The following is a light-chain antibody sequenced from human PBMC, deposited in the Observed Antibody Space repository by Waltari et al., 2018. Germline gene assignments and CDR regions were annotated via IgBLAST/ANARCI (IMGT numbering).Light chain of an antibody. CDR1: QSISRY. CDR2: EAS. J-gene: IGKJ1*01. Sequence: IVLTQSPGTLSLSPGERATLSCRASQSISRYLVWYQQKPGQPPRLLIYEASRRATAIPDRFSGSGSGTDFSLTISRLEPEDFGVYYCQNHERLPATFGQGTRVEI. CDR3: QNHERLPAT. V-gene: IGKV3-20*01.